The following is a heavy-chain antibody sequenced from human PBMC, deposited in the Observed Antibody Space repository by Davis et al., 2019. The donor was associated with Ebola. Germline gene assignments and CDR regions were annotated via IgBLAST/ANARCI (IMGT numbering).Heavy chain of an antibody. J-gene: IGHJ4*02. CDR1: GFTFSSYW. CDR2: IRSKSYGGTT. Sequence: GESLKISCAASGFTFSSYWMGWVRQAPGKGLEWIGLIRSKSYGGTTEYAASVKDRFTISRDDSKSIAYLQMNSLTTEDTAVYFCTRRHRLDQWGQGTLVTVSS. CDR3: TRRHRLDQ. V-gene: IGHV3-49*04.